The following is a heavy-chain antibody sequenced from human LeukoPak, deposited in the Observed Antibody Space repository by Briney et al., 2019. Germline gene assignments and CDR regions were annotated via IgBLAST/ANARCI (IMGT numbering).Heavy chain of an antibody. D-gene: IGHD6-13*01. CDR2: IYYSGST. Sequence: TSETLSLTCAVYGGSFSGYYWSWIRQPPGKGLEWIGYIYYSGSTNYNPSLKSRVTISVDTSKNQFSLKLSSVTAADTAVYYCARHRTRYSSSTYYFDYWGQGTLVAVSS. CDR3: ARHRTRYSSSTYYFDY. J-gene: IGHJ4*02. V-gene: IGHV4-59*08. CDR1: GGSFSGYY.